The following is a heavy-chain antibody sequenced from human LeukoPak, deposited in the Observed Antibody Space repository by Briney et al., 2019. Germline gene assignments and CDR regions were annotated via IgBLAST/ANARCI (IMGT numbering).Heavy chain of an antibody. CDR3: ARDLVTVTKGFDI. V-gene: IGHV4-59*11. D-gene: IGHD4-17*01. Sequence: SETLSLTCAVSDDSFSSHYWTWIRQPPGKGLEWIGYISYIGSTNYNPSLKSRVTISIDTSKNQFSLKLSSVTAADTAVYFCARDLVTVTKGFDIWGQGTMVSVS. CDR2: ISYIGST. J-gene: IGHJ3*02. CDR1: DDSFSSHY.